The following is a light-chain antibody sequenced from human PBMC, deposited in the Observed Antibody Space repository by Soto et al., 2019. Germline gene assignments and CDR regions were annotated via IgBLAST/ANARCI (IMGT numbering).Light chain of an antibody. CDR3: RSHTIRSTXNYV. CDR1: SSDVGGYIY. V-gene: IGLV2-14*01. Sequence: QAVLTQPASVSGSPGKSITVSCTGTSSDVGGYIYVSWYQQHPGKAPKIMIYEVSNRPSGVSNRFSASKSGNAASLTISVLQAEDEAAYYGRSHTIRSTXNYVVGTGTKVXV. J-gene: IGLJ1*01. CDR2: EVS.